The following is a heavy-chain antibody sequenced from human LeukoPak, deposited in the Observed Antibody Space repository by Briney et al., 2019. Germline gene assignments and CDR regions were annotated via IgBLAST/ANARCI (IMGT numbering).Heavy chain of an antibody. Sequence: SETLSLTCTVSGGSISSYYWSWIRQPPGKGLGWIGYISYSGFTNYNPSLKSRVTISLDTSKNQFSLKLASVTAADTAVYYCAGHHPRNTVDFWGQGTLVTVSS. CDR1: GGSISSYY. CDR3: AGHHPRNTVDF. CDR2: ISYSGFT. D-gene: IGHD2/OR15-2a*01. V-gene: IGHV4-59*08. J-gene: IGHJ4*02.